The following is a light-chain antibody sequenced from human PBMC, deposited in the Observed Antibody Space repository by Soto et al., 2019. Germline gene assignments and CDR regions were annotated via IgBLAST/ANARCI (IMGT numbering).Light chain of an antibody. CDR3: QQHSSSSPYT. V-gene: IGKV1-5*03. CDR1: QSISSW. Sequence: DIQMTQSPSTLSASVGDRVTITCRASQSISSWLACYQQKPGKAPNLLIYKSTTLGSGVPSRFSGGGSGTEFSLTISSLQPDDFATYYCQQHSSSSPYTFGQGTKLEIK. J-gene: IGKJ2*01. CDR2: KST.